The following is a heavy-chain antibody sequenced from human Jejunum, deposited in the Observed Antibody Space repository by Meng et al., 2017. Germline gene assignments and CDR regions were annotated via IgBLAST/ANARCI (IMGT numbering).Heavy chain of an antibody. CDR3: ARREWFGNNRDAFDI. D-gene: IGHD3-10*01. CDR2: INPKSGGT. Sequence: ASVKVSCKASGYTFIDYYIHWVRQPPGQGLEGMGWINPKSGGTDYAQNFQGRVTMTSDTSISKVYMELSRVRSGDTAVYYCARREWFGNNRDAFDIWGQGTMVTVSS. CDR1: GYTFIDYY. J-gene: IGHJ3*02. V-gene: IGHV1-2*02.